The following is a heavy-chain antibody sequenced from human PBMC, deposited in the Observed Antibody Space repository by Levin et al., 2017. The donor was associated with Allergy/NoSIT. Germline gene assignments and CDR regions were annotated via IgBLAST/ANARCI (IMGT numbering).Heavy chain of an antibody. Sequence: SQTLSLTCTVSGGSISSYYWSWLRPPPGKGLEWIGYIYYSGSTNYNPSLKSRVTISVDTSKNQFSLKLSSVTAADTAVYYCARQGSSSWSPRGDAFDIWGQGTMVTVSS. V-gene: IGHV4-59*08. CDR3: ARQGSSSWSPRGDAFDI. CDR2: IYYSGST. D-gene: IGHD6-13*01. CDR1: GGSISSYY. J-gene: IGHJ3*02.